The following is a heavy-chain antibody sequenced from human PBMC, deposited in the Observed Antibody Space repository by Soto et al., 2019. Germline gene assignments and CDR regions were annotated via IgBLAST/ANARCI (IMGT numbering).Heavy chain of an antibody. CDR3: ARHGCSSTSCYTTRNLYYFDY. CDR2: IYYSGST. J-gene: IGHJ4*02. Sequence: PSETLSLTCTVSGGSISSYYWSWIRQPPGKGLKWIGYIYYSGSTNYNPSLKSRVTIPVDTSKNQFSLKLSSVTAADTAVYYCARHGCSSTSCYTTRNLYYFDYWGQGTLVTVSA. D-gene: IGHD2-2*02. V-gene: IGHV4-59*08. CDR1: GGSISSYY.